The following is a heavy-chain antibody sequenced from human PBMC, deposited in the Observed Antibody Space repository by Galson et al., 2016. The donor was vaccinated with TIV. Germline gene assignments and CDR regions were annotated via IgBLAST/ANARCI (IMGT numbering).Heavy chain of an antibody. CDR2: INSDGSIR. Sequence: SLRLSCAASGFTFSSYWMYWVRQAPGKGLVWVSRINSDGSIRSYVDSVKGRLSISRDNAKNTLYLQMNNLRAEDTAAYYCTRVLSPAYCTSTSCPLDYWGQGTLVTVSS. D-gene: IGHD2-2*01. CDR3: TRVLSPAYCTSTSCPLDY. J-gene: IGHJ4*02. CDR1: GFTFSSYW. V-gene: IGHV3-74*01.